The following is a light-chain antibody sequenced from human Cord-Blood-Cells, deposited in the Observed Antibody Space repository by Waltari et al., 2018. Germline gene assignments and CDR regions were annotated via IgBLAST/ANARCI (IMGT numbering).Light chain of an antibody. V-gene: IGLV2-8*01. Sequence: QSALTQPPSASGSPGPAATIPCTRTSRDVGGFTCASWYQQPPGKAPKLMIYEVSKRPSGVPDRFSGSKSGNTASLTVSGLQAEDEADYYCSSYAGSNNYVFGTGTKVTVL. J-gene: IGLJ1*01. CDR2: EVS. CDR3: SSYAGSNNYV. CDR1: SRDVGGFTC.